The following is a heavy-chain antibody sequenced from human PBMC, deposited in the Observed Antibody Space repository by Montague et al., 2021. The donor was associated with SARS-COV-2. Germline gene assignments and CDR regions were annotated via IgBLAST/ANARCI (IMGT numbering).Heavy chain of an antibody. V-gene: IGHV4-61*01. Sequence: SETLSLTCTVSGGSVNSNNWFWNWLRPPPGKGRDDIVYISDSGNTNSNPDRRVRVTMSVDTSNNPFSLKLRSVTAADTAVYYCARLNGGTGRAAFDVWGKGTMVTVSS. J-gene: IGHJ3*01. CDR2: ISDSGNT. CDR1: GGSVNSNNWF. D-gene: IGHD3/OR15-3a*01. CDR3: ARLNGGTGRAAFDV.